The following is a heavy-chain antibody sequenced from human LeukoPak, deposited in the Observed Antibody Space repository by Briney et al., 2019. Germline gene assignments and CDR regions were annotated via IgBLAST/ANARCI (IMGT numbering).Heavy chain of an antibody. CDR1: GYTLTGYY. Sequence: ASVKVSCKASGYTLTGYYMHWVRQAPGQGLEWMGWINPNSGGTNYAQKFQGRVTMTRDTSISTAYMELSRLRSDDTAVYYCARDGYSSSPALWYWGQGTLVTVSS. V-gene: IGHV1-2*02. J-gene: IGHJ4*02. CDR2: INPNSGGT. CDR3: ARDGYSSSPALWY. D-gene: IGHD6-13*01.